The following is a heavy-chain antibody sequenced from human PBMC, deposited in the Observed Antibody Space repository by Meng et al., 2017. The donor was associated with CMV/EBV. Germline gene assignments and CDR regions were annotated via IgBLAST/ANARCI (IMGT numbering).Heavy chain of an antibody. CDR3: ARGGGYCSGDGCLKYHLDA. V-gene: IGHV4-59*01. J-gene: IGHJ5*02. D-gene: IGHD2-15*01. CDR2: IFYSGSS. Sequence: SETLSLTCTVSGDSFTRYYWSWIRQSPRNGLEWIGYIFYSGSSYYSPSFKSRVMMSVDMSKTQFSLRLTSVTAAATAVYSCARGGGYCSGDGCLKYHLDAWGQGMLVTVSS. CDR1: GDSFTRYY.